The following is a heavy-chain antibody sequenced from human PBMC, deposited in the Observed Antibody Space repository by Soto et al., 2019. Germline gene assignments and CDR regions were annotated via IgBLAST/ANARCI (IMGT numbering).Heavy chain of an antibody. D-gene: IGHD4-17*01. J-gene: IGHJ3*02. CDR2: ISGSGGST. Sequence: GGSLRLSCAASGFTFSSYAMSWVRQAPGKGLEWVSAISGSGGSTYYADSVKGRFTISRDNSKNTLYLQMNSLRAEDTAVYYCAKDPHPYGDNEIGAFDIWGQGTMVTVSS. V-gene: IGHV3-23*01. CDR3: AKDPHPYGDNEIGAFDI. CDR1: GFTFSSYA.